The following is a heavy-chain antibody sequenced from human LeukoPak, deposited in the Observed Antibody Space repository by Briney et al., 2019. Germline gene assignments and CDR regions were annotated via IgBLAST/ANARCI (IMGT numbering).Heavy chain of an antibody. D-gene: IGHD2-15*01. V-gene: IGHV3-48*03. CDR2: ISRSASTI. J-gene: IGHJ5*02. CDR1: GFTFSSYE. CDR3: AGQSRLGYCSGGSCYSQPFDP. Sequence: GGSLRLSCAASGFTFSSYEMNWVRQAPGKGLEWVSYISRSASTIYYADSVKGRFTISRDNAKNSLYLQMNSLRAEDTAVYYCAGQSRLGYCSGGSCYSQPFDPWGQGTLVTVSS.